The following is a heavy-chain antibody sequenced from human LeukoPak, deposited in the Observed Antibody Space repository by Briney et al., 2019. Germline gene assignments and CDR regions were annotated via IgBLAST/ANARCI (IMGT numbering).Heavy chain of an antibody. D-gene: IGHD3-22*01. V-gene: IGHV4-34*01. Sequence: SETLSLTCAVYGGSFSGYYWSWIRQPPGKGLEWIGEINHSGSTNYNPSLKSRVTISVDSSKNQFSLKLSSVTAADTAVYYCARGRIRYYYDSSGSDYWGQGTLVTVSS. CDR3: ARGRIRYYYDSSGSDY. CDR2: INHSGST. CDR1: GGSFSGYY. J-gene: IGHJ4*02.